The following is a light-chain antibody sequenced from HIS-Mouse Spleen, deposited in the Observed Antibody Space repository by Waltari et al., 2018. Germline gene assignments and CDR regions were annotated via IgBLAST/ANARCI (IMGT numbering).Light chain of an antibody. CDR3: TSRDSSGNHVV. J-gene: IGLJ2*01. CDR2: GKN. V-gene: IGLV3-19*01. CDR1: SLRSYY. Sequence: SSELTQDPAVSVALGQTVRITCQGDSLRSYYASWYQQKPGQAPVLVIYGKNNRPSGLPGRFSGSSSGNTASLTITGAQAEDEADYYCTSRDSSGNHVVFGGGTKLTVL.